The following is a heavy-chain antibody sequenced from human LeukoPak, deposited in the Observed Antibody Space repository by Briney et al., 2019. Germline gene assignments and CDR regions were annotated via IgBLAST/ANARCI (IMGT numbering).Heavy chain of an antibody. CDR3: ARDLIAVAMWFDP. Sequence: GASVKVSCKASGYTFTGYYMHWVRQAPGQGLEWMGWINPNSGGTNYAQKLQGRVTMTTDTSTSTAYMELRSLRSDDTAVYYCARDLIAVAMWFDPWGQGTLVTVSS. V-gene: IGHV1-2*02. CDR1: GYTFTGYY. CDR2: INPNSGGT. D-gene: IGHD6-19*01. J-gene: IGHJ5*02.